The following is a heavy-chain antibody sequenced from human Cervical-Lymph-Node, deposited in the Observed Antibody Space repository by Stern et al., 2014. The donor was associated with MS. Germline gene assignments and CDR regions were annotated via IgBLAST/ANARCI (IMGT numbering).Heavy chain of an antibody. Sequence: EVQLVESGGGLIQPGGSLRLSCAASGFTVSGNYMSWVRQTPGKGLECVSVIYTGGDTYYADSVKGRFTISRDNSKNTLFLQMNSLRAEDTAVYYCARGPNSDSWGQGTLVTVSS. CDR3: ARGPNSDS. V-gene: IGHV3-53*01. CDR2: IYTGGDT. D-gene: IGHD2/OR15-2a*01. CDR1: GFTVSGNY. J-gene: IGHJ4*02.